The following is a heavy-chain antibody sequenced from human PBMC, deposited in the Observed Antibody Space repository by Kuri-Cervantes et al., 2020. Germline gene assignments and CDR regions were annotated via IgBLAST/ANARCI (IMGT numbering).Heavy chain of an antibody. CDR3: ARDYYDSSGYYYAYYFDY. CDR1: GFTVSSNY. V-gene: IGHV3-66*02. J-gene: IGHJ4*02. Sequence: GGSLRLSCAASGFTVSSNYMSWVRQAPGKGLEWVSVIYSGGSTYYADSVKGRFTISRDNSKNTLYLQMNSLRAEDTAVYYCARDYYDSSGYYYAYYFDYWGQGTLVTVSS. CDR2: IYSGGST. D-gene: IGHD3-22*01.